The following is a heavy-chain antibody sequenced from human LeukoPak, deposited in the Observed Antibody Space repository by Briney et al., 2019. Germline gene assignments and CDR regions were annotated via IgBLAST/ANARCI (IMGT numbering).Heavy chain of an antibody. Sequence: PSETLSLTCAVSGYSISSGYYWGWIRQPPGKGLEWIGSIYHSGSTYYNPSLKSRVTISVDTSKNQFSLKLSSVTPADTAVYYCATAPIVVVPAAILGWFGPWGQGTLVTVSS. CDR3: ATAPIVVVPAAILGWFGP. CDR2: IYHSGST. D-gene: IGHD2-2*01. V-gene: IGHV4-38-2*01. CDR1: GYSISSGYY. J-gene: IGHJ5*02.